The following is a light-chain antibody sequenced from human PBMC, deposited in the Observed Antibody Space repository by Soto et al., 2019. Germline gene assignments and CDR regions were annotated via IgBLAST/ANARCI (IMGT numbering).Light chain of an antibody. J-gene: IGKJ4*01. Sequence: AIRMTQSPSSLSASTGDRVTITCRASQGIRSYLAWYQQKTGKAPKILIYAAYTLQSGVSSRFSGSGSATDFTLTIRCLQSEDFATYYCQQYYSYLLTCGGGTKVEIK. CDR3: QQYYSYLLT. CDR1: QGIRSY. CDR2: AAY. V-gene: IGKV1-8*01.